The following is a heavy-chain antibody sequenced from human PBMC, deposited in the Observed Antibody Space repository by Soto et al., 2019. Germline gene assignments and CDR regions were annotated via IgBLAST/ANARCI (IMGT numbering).Heavy chain of an antibody. V-gene: IGHV3-23*01. Sequence: EVQLMESGGGLVQPGGSLRLFCAASGFTFSSYAMSWVRQAPGKGLEWVSVITGSGSTTYYADSVKGRFTISRDNSNNTLYLQMNSLRAEDTAVYYCARRVGALGYWGQGTLVTVSS. D-gene: IGHD3-16*01. CDR2: ITGSGSTT. CDR3: ARRVGALGY. J-gene: IGHJ4*02. CDR1: GFTFSSYA.